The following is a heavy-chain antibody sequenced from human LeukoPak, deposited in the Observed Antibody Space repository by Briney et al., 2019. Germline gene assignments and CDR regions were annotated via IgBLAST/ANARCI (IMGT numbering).Heavy chain of an antibody. V-gene: IGHV5-51*01. Sequence: GESLQISCKASGFNFTNYWIVWVRQMPGKGLECMGFIYPGDSETRYSPSFRGLVTISLDKTISTAYVQLNSLKASDTAMYYCARQEQLGNFDYWGQGTLVTVSS. CDR3: ARQEQLGNFDY. CDR2: IYPGDSET. D-gene: IGHD6-6*01. CDR1: GFNFTNYW. J-gene: IGHJ4*02.